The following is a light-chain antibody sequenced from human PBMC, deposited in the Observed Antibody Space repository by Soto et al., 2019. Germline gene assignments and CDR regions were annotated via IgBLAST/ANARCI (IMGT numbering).Light chain of an antibody. CDR2: ETS. CDR1: PSVSSY. Sequence: DIHMTQSPSPLSASVGDRVDITCRTSPSVSSYLNWYQAKPGKAPKLLIYETSNLESGVPSRFSGSGSGTDFTLPISILQPEDSATYYGQQSYRTPPFTFGTGTRVDI. CDR3: QQSYRTPPFT. V-gene: IGKV1-39*01. J-gene: IGKJ3*01.